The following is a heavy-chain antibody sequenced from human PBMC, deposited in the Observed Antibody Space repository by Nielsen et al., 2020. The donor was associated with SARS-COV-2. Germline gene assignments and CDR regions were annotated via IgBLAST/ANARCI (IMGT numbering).Heavy chain of an antibody. D-gene: IGHD5-12*01. CDR2: IWYDGSNK. CDR3: AREGSGGYSGYDYQYYLDY. V-gene: IGHV3-33*08. J-gene: IGHJ4*02. CDR1: GFTFSSYG. Sequence: GGSLRLSCAASGFTFSSYGMHWVRQAPGKGLEWVAVIWYDGSNKYYADSVKGRFTISRDNSKNTLYLQMNSLTGDDTAVYYCAREGSGGYSGYDYQYYLDYWGQGVLVTVSS.